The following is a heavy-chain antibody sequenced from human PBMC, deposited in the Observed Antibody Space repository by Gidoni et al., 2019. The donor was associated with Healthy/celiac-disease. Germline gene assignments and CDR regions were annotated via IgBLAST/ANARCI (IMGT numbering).Heavy chain of an antibody. CDR1: GFTLSNAG. CDR2: IKSKTDGGTT. V-gene: IGHV3-15*01. Sequence: EVQLVESGGGLVTPGGSLRLSCAASGFTLSNAGMSWVRQAPAKGLEWVGRIKSKTDGGTTDYAAPVKGRFTISRDDSKNTLYLQMNSLKTEDTAVYYCTTGWSGYYDAFDIWGQGTMVTVSS. CDR3: TTGWSGYYDAFDI. J-gene: IGHJ3*02. D-gene: IGHD3-3*01.